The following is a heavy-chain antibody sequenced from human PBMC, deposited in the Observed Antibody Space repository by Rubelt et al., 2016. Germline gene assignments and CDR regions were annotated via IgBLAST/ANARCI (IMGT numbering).Heavy chain of an antibody. Sequence: QVQLQESGPGLVKPSETLSLTCTVSGYSISSGYYWGWIRQPPGKGLEWIGTISHSGGTFYSPAPKSRVHKPEDQSKNQFSLKRSSVTAADTAVYYCARDLGRSGYASCSDYWGRGTLVTVSS. CDR1: GYSISSGYY. CDR3: ARDLGRSGYASCSDY. J-gene: IGHJ4*02. CDR2: ISHSGGT. V-gene: IGHV4-38-2*02. D-gene: IGHD5-12*01.